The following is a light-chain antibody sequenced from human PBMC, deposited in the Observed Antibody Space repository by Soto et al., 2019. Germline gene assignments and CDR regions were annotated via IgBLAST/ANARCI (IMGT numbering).Light chain of an antibody. CDR2: KVS. CDR1: QGISAC. J-gene: IGKJ1*01. V-gene: IGKV1-5*03. Sequence: DIQMTQSPSTLFASWGARVPITSGASQGISACLAWYQQKPGKAPKFLIYKVSSLQSGVPSRFSGSGSGTEFTLTISSLQADDIATYYCQQYDKYPWTFGQGTKVEVK. CDR3: QQYDKYPWT.